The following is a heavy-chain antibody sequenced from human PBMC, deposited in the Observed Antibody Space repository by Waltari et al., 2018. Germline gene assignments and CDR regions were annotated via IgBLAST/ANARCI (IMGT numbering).Heavy chain of an antibody. CDR1: GGSFSGYY. D-gene: IGHD2-21*01. J-gene: IGHJ3*01. CDR3: ARGRATDSPNAFDV. CDR2: INDEGTA. Sequence: QVHLKQWGAGLLKPSKTLSLPCAVSGGSFSGYYWHWIRQPPGKGLEWVGEINDEGTAKYKSSLKSRVTISLDMSKSQFSLTLTSVTAADAALYFCARGRATDSPNAFDVWGQGTNVTVSS. V-gene: IGHV4-34*01.